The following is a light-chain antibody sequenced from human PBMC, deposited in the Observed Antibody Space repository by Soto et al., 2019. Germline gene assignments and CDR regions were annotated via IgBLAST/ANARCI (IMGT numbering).Light chain of an antibody. Sequence: ESLLTQSPGTLSLSPWERATLSCRASQSISSRYLTWYQHKPGQAPRLLIYGASIRATGIPDRFSGSGSGTDFTLTISRLEPEDFAVYYCQQFRSSPPAFTFGQGTKLEI. CDR2: GAS. V-gene: IGKV3-20*01. CDR1: QSISSRY. CDR3: QQFRSSPPAFT. J-gene: IGKJ2*01.